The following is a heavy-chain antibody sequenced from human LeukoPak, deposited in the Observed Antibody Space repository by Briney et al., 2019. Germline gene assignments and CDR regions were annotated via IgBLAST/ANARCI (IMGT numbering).Heavy chain of an antibody. J-gene: IGHJ6*02. CDR3: ARGHFVVVVAEYGMDV. D-gene: IGHD2-15*01. V-gene: IGHV3-7*01. Sequence: GGSLRLSCAASGFTFSSYWMSWVPQAPGKGLEWVANIKQDGSEKYYVDSVKGRFTISRDNAKNSLYLQMNSLRAEDTAVYYCARGHFVVVVAEYGMDVWGQGTTVTVSS. CDR2: IKQDGSEK. CDR1: GFTFSSYW.